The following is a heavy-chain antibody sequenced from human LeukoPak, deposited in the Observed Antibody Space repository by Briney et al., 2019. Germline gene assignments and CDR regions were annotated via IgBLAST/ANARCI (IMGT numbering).Heavy chain of an antibody. J-gene: IGHJ4*02. CDR2: VHTTSGNT. V-gene: IGHV4-4*07. Sequence: SETLSLTCSVDTVNHYHWNWVRQSGGTGLEWIGRVHTTSGNTFANPSLWGRVTVSIDTTKNEFLLQLTSMTAADTAVYHCARELRNIGEYYFDYWGEAVPVTVSS. CDR3: ARELRNIGEYYFDY. D-gene: IGHD1-14*01. CDR1: TVNHYH.